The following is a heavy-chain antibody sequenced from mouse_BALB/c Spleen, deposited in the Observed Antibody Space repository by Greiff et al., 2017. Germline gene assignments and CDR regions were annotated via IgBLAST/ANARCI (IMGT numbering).Heavy chain of an antibody. CDR1: GFSLTSYG. D-gene: IGHD2-3*01. CDR2: IWSGGST. J-gene: IGHJ3*01. CDR3: ARKGIYDGPWFAY. V-gene: IGHV2-2*02. Sequence: VKVVESGSGLVAPSQSLSITCTVSGFSLTSYGVSWVRQPPGKGLEWLGVIWSGGSTDYNAAFISRLSISKDNSKSQVFFKMNSLQANDTAIYYCARKGIYDGPWFAYWGQGTLVTVSA.